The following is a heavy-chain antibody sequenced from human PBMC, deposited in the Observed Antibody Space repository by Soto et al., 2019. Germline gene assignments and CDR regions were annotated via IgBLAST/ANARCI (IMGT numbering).Heavy chain of an antibody. CDR3: AREVVPAAMIGGDFDY. J-gene: IGHJ4*02. Sequence: KQSPTLSLTCAISGDSVSSNSAAWNWIRQSPSRGLEWLGRTYYRSKWYNDYAVSVKSRITINPDTSKNQFSLQLNSVTPEDTAVYYCAREVVPAAMIGGDFDYWGQGTLVTVSS. V-gene: IGHV6-1*01. CDR1: GDSVSSNSAA. CDR2: TYYRSKWYN. D-gene: IGHD2-2*01.